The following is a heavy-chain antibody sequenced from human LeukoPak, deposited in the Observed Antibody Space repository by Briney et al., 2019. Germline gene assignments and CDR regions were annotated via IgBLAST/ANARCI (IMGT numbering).Heavy chain of an antibody. CDR2: IYSAGST. J-gene: IGHJ4*02. D-gene: IGHD3-16*01. CDR3: AREEGGIDY. CDR1: GFTVSSNS. V-gene: IGHV3-53*01. Sequence: PGGSLRLSCTVSGFTVSSNSMSWVRQAPGKGLEWVSFIYSAGSTHYSDSVKGRFTISIDNSKNTLYLQMNSLRAEDTAVYYCAREEGGIDYWGQGTLVTVSS.